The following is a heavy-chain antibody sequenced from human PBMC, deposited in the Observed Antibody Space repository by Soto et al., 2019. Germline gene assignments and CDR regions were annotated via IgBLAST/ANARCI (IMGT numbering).Heavy chain of an antibody. V-gene: IGHV4-59*01. D-gene: IGHD6-13*01. CDR2: IYYSGST. CDR1: GGSISSYY. Sequence: SETLSLTCTVSGGSISSYYWSWIRQPPGKGLEWIGYIYYSGSTNYNPSLKSRVTISVDTSKNQFSLKLSSVTAADTAVYYCAREGSSSWLGWPKYYYYYGMDVWGQGTTVTVSS. CDR3: AREGSSSWLGWPKYYYYYGMDV. J-gene: IGHJ6*02.